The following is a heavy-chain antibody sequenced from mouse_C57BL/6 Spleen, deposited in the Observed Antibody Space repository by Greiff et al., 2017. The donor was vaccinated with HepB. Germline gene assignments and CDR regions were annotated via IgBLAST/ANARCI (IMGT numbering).Heavy chain of an antibody. J-gene: IGHJ2*01. Sequence: VQLQQSGPELVKPGASVKISCKASGYAFSSSWMNWVKPRPGKGLEWIGRIYPGDGDTNYNGKFKGKATLTADKSSSTAYMQLSSLTSEDSAVYFCARERGYFDYWGQGTTLTVSS. CDR2: IYPGDGDT. CDR3: ARERGYFDY. CDR1: GYAFSSSW. V-gene: IGHV1-82*01.